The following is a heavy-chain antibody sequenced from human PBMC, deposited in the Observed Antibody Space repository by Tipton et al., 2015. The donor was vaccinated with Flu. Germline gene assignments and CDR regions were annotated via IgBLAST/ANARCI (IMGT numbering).Heavy chain of an antibody. CDR1: GFSVGSNY. CDR3: TRDLRGGVRWGGIDY. CDR2: MYIGGTP. D-gene: IGHD1-26*01. V-gene: IGHV3-66*01. J-gene: IGHJ4*02. Sequence: SLRLSCVASGFSVGSNYMSWVRQAPGKGLEWVSVMYIGGTPYYADSVKGRFIVSRDNSKNTLYLEMTSLRAEDTAIYHCTRDLRGGVRWGGIDYWGQGTLVTVSS.